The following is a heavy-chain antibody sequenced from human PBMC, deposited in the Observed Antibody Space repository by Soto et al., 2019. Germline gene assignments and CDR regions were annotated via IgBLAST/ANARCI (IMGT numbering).Heavy chain of an antibody. D-gene: IGHD6-13*01. Sequence: LETLSLTCAVYGGSFSGYYWSWIRQPPGKGLEWIGEINHSGSTNYNPSLKSRVTISVDTSKNQFSLKLSSVTAADTAVYYCARVRWYQTPPYSYGMDVWGQGTTVTGSS. CDR2: INHSGST. CDR3: ARVRWYQTPPYSYGMDV. J-gene: IGHJ6*02. V-gene: IGHV4-34*01. CDR1: GGSFSGYY.